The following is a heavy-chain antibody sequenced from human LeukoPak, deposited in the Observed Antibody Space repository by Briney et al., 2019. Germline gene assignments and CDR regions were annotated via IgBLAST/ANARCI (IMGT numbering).Heavy chain of an antibody. CDR1: GFTFSDYW. CDR3: ASTNVFYYGSGTDY. J-gene: IGHJ4*02. V-gene: IGHV3-7*01. CDR2: IKQDGSQI. D-gene: IGHD3-10*01. Sequence: GGSLRLSCAASGFTFSDYWMSWVRQAPGKGLEWVANIKQDGSQIYYVGSVKGRFTISRDNAKNSVYLQMNSLRAEDTGVYYCASTNVFYYGSGTDYWGQGTLVTVSS.